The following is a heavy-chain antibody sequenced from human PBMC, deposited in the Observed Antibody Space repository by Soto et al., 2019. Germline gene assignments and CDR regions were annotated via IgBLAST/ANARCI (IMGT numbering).Heavy chain of an antibody. CDR1: GGSFSGYY. D-gene: IGHD6-19*01. CDR2: INHSGST. Sequence: PSETLSLTCAVYGGSFSGYYWSWIRQPPGKGLEWIGEINHSGSTNYNPSLKSRVTISVDTSKNQFSLKLSSVTAADTAVYYCARSAVAVHAFDIWGQGTMVTVSS. V-gene: IGHV4-34*01. CDR3: ARSAVAVHAFDI. J-gene: IGHJ3*02.